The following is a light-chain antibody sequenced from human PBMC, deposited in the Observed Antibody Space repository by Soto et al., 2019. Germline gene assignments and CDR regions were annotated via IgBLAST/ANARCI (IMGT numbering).Light chain of an antibody. CDR3: QKYGSSPWK. J-gene: IGKJ1*01. CDR2: GAS. V-gene: IGKV3-20*01. Sequence: EIVMTQSPATLSVSPGERATLSCRASQSVSIDLAWYQQTSGQAPRLLIYGASSRATGIPDRFSGSGSGTDFTLTISRLEPEDFAVYYCQKYGSSPWKCGQGNTVDIK. CDR1: QSVSID.